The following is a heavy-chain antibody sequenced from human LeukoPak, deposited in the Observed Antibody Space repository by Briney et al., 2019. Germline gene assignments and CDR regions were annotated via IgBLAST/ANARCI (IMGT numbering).Heavy chain of an antibody. J-gene: IGHJ4*02. CDR3: AXXXXXXEFDY. CDR2: ITWNSGSV. CDR1: GFTFDDYG. V-gene: IGHV3-9*01. Sequence: PGGSLRLSCAASGFTFDDYGMHWVRQAPGKGLEWVSGITWNSGSVAYADSVKGRFTISRDNAKNSLYLQMNSLRPEDTALYYCAXXXXXXEFDYWXXGXLVTV.